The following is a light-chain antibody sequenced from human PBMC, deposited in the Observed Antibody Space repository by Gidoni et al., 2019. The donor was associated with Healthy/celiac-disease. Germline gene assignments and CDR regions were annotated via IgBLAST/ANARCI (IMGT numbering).Light chain of an antibody. CDR2: WAS. CDR3: QQYYSTPVCS. Sequence: DIVMTQSPDSLAVSRGEGATINCKSSQSVLYSSNNKNYLAWYQQKPGQPPKLLIYWASTRESGVPDRFSGSGSGTDFTLTISSLQAEDVAVYYCQQYYSTPVCSFGQGTKLEIK. V-gene: IGKV4-1*01. J-gene: IGKJ2*04. CDR1: QSVLYSSNNKNY.